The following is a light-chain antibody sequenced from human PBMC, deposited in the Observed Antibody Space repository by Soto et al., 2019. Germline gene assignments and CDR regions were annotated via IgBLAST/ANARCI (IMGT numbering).Light chain of an antibody. CDR3: QQYGSSGT. Sequence: EIVLTQSPDTLSLSPGERATFSCRASQSVRSNYLAWYQQKPGQAPRLLIYDASSRATGIPDRFSGSGSGTDFTLTISRLEPEDFAVYYCQQYGSSGTFGQGTKVDIK. J-gene: IGKJ1*01. V-gene: IGKV3-20*01. CDR1: QSVRSNY. CDR2: DAS.